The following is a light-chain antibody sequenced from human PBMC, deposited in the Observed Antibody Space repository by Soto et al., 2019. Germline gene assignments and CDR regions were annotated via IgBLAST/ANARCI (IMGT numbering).Light chain of an antibody. CDR1: QSVSSD. V-gene: IGKV3-15*01. Sequence: EIVMTQSPATLSVSPGERATLSCRASQSVSSDLAWYHQKPGKAPRLLIYGASTMETGIPSRFSGSGSGTEFTLTISSLQSEDFAVYYCQQYNNWPRTFGQGTKVDIK. J-gene: IGKJ1*01. CDR2: GAS. CDR3: QQYNNWPRT.